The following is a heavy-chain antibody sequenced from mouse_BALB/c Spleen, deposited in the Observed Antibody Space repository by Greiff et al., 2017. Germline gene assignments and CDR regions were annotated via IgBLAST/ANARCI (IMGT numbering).Heavy chain of an antibody. CDR3: ARSPHYYGSSYVYWYFDV. V-gene: IGHV5-6-5*01. D-gene: IGHD1-1*01. CDR1: GFTFSSYA. CDR2: ISSGGST. J-gene: IGHJ1*01. Sequence: EVQLVESGGGLVKPGGSLKLSCAASGFTFSSYAMSWVRQTPEKRLEWVASISSGGSTYYPDSVKGRFTISRDNARNILYLQMSSLRSEDTAMYYCARSPHYYGSSYVYWYFDVWGAGTTVTVSS.